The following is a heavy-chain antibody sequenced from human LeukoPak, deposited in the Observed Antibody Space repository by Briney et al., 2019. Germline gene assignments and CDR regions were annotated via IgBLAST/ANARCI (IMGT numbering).Heavy chain of an antibody. D-gene: IGHD6-6*01. CDR3: AREYSSSSSYFDY. J-gene: IGHJ4*02. Sequence: GGSLRLSCAASGFTFSSYGKHWGRQAPGKGLEWVAVIWYDGSNKYYADSVKGRFTISRDNSKNTLYLQMNSLRAEDTAVYYCAREYSSSSSYFDYWGQGTLVTVSS. CDR1: GFTFSSYG. CDR2: IWYDGSNK. V-gene: IGHV3-33*01.